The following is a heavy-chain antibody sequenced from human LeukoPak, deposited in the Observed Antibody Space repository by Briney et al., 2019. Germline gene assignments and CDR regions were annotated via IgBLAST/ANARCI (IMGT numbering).Heavy chain of an antibody. D-gene: IGHD3-10*01. CDR1: GGSFSGYY. CDR2: INHSGST. J-gene: IGHJ4*02. Sequence: SETLSLTCAVYGGSFSGYYWSWIRQPPGKGLEGIGEINHSGSTNYNPSLKSRVTISVDTSKNQFSLKLSSVTAADTAVYYCARNQYGSGSPLFDYWGQGTLVTVSS. V-gene: IGHV4-34*01. CDR3: ARNQYGSGSPLFDY.